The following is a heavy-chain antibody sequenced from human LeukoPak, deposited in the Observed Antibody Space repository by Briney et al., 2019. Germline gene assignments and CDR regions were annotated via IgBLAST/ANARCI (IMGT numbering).Heavy chain of an antibody. CDR1: GYTFTSYD. Sequence: ASVKVSCKASGYTFTSYDIIWVRQATGQGLEWMGWMNPNSGNTGYAQKFQGRVTMTRNTSISTAYMELSSLRSEDTAVYYCARGAGSSWYSYYHYYYMDVWGKGTTVTVSS. CDR3: ARGAGSSWYSYYHYYYMDV. CDR2: MNPNSGNT. V-gene: IGHV1-8*01. J-gene: IGHJ6*03. D-gene: IGHD6-13*01.